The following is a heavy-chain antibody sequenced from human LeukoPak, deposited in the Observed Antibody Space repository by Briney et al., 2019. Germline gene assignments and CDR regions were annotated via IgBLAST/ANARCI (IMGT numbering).Heavy chain of an antibody. CDR2: ISSSSSPI. Sequence: GGSLRLSCAASGFAFNTYSMNWVRQAPGKGLEWLSYISSSSSPIYYADSVKGRFTISRDNAENSLYLQMNSLRDEDTAVYYCARDHYSRNDYWGQGTLVTVSS. CDR3: ARDHYSRNDY. D-gene: IGHD6-13*01. CDR1: GFAFNTYS. J-gene: IGHJ4*02. V-gene: IGHV3-48*02.